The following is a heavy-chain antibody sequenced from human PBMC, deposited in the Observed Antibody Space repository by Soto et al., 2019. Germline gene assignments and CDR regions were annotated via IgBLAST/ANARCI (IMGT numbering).Heavy chain of an antibody. Sequence: QPGWSLRLSCASSVFTFSSYWMHWVRQAPGKGLVWVSRINSDGSSTSYADSVKGRFTISRDNAKNTLYLQMNSLRAEDTAVYYCARDEEITVTLSYYYYYGMDVWGQGTTVTVSS. J-gene: IGHJ6*02. CDR3: ARDEEITVTLSYYYYYGMDV. V-gene: IGHV3-74*01. CDR1: VFTFSSYW. CDR2: INSDGSST. D-gene: IGHD4-17*01.